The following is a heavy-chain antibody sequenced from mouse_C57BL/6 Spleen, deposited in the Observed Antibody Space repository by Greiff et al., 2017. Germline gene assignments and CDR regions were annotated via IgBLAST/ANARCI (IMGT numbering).Heavy chain of an antibody. V-gene: IGHV5-6*01. Sequence: EVHLVESGGDLVKPGGSLKLSCAASGFTFSSYGMSWVRQTPDKRLEWVATISSGGSYTYYPDSVKGRFTISRDNAKNTLYLQMSSLKSEDTAMYYCARPHYSNYVGGFDYWGQGTTLTVSS. CDR3: ARPHYSNYVGGFDY. CDR1: GFTFSSYG. D-gene: IGHD2-5*01. J-gene: IGHJ2*01. CDR2: ISSGGSYT.